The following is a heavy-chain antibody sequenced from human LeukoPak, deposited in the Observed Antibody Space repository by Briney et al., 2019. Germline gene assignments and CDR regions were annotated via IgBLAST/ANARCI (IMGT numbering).Heavy chain of an antibody. V-gene: IGHV3-48*01. J-gene: IGHJ4*02. D-gene: IGHD5-18*01. Sequence: GGSLRLSCAASGLTFSSYSMNWVRQAPGKGLEWVSYISSSSSTLYYADSVKGRFTISKDNAKKSLYLQMTSLRAEDTAVYYCARNRGMVTSEFDYWGQGALVTVSS. CDR2: ISSSSSTL. CDR3: ARNRGMVTSEFDY. CDR1: GLTFSSYS.